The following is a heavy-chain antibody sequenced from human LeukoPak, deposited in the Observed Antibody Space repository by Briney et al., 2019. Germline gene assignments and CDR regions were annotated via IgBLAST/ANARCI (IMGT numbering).Heavy chain of an antibody. CDR3: ARGLVVIPAAIRTYYYYYMDV. J-gene: IGHJ6*03. V-gene: IGHV3-48*04. CDR2: ISSGSNII. D-gene: IGHD2-2*02. Sequence: GGSLRLSCAASGFTFSSYSMNWVRQAPGKGLEWVSYISSGSNIIYYADSVKGRFTISRDNAKNSLYLQLNSLRADDTAVYYCARGLVVIPAAIRTYYYYYMDVWGKGTTVTVSS. CDR1: GFTFSSYS.